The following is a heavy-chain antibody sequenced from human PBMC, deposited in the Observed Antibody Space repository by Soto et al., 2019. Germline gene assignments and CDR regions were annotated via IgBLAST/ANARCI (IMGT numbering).Heavy chain of an antibody. J-gene: IGHJ6*02. D-gene: IGHD2-21*02. CDR1: AGTFSSYA. Sequence: SVKVSCKASAGTFSSYAISWVRQAPGQGLEWMGRIIPIFGTSNYAQTFQGRVTITADESTRTAYMELSSLRSEDTAVYYCERPVVVTAIQHYYYGMDVWGQVTTVTASS. V-gene: IGHV1-69*13. CDR2: IIPIFGTS. CDR3: ERPVVVTAIQHYYYGMDV.